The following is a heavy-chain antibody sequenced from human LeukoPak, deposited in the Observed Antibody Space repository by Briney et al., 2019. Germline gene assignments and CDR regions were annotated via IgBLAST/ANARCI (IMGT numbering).Heavy chain of an antibody. D-gene: IGHD2-21*02. CDR2: IYSTGGT. V-gene: IGHV4-39*07. CDR3: AREGKVTTRGAFDI. Sequence: PSETLSLTCTVSGASYWGWVRQSPEMGLEWIGSIYSTGGTYYNPSLKSRLTISLDTSKRQFSLKMTSMTAADTAVYYCAREGKVTTRGAFDIWGQGTMVTVSS. J-gene: IGHJ3*02. CDR1: GASY.